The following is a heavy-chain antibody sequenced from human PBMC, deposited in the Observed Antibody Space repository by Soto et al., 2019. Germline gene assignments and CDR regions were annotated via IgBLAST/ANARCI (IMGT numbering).Heavy chain of an antibody. V-gene: IGHV3-72*01. CDR3: TRSIVGTTSSDY. CDR1: GFTFSDYY. CDR2: SRDKGNSYST. J-gene: IGHJ4*02. D-gene: IGHD1-26*01. Sequence: GFTFSDYYIDWVRQAPGKGLEWVGRSRDKGNSYSTDYAASVKGRFTVSRDASKNSLYLQMNSLKTEDTALYYCTRSIVGTTSSDYWGQGTLVTVSS.